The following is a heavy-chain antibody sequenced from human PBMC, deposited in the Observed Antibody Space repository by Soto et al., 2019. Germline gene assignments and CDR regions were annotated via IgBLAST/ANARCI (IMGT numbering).Heavy chain of an antibody. D-gene: IGHD6-13*01. V-gene: IGHV3-49*03. CDR2: IRSKAYGGTT. CDR3: TREEIAAAGTVNYYYMDV. J-gene: IGHJ6*03. CDR1: GFTFGDYA. Sequence: GGSLRLSCTASGFTFGDYAMSWFRQAPGKGLEWVGFIRSKAYGGTTEYAASVKGRFTISRDDSKSIAYLQMNSLKTEDTAVYYCTREEIAAAGTVNYYYMDVWGKGTTVTVSS.